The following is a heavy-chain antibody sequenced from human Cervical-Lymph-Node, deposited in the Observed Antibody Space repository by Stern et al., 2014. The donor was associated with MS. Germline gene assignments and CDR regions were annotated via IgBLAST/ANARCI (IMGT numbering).Heavy chain of an antibody. V-gene: IGHV3-23*04. CDR1: GFTFSSHG. D-gene: IGHD2/OR15-2a*01. CDR2: MSNSGDGT. J-gene: IGHJ4*02. Sequence: EVQLVESGGNLVQPGGSLRLSCAASGFTFSSHGMSWVRQAPGKGLEWISTMSNSGDGTYYGDSVTGRFTISRDNSKNTVFLQMNSLRVEDTALYYCAKASRTSMFDYWGQGTLVTVSS. CDR3: AKASRTSMFDY.